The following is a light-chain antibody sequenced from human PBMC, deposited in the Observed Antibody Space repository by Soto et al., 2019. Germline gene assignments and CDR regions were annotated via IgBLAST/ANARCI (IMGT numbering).Light chain of an antibody. CDR1: QSISSW. J-gene: IGKJ2*01. Sequence: MPMTLSASTLSAALGDRFTMTCRASQSISSWLAWYQQKPGKAPKLLIYKASSLESGVPSRFSGSGSGTEFTLTISSLQPDDFATYYCQQYNSLYPLGQVTKVDIK. V-gene: IGKV1-5*03. CDR2: KAS. CDR3: QQYNSLYP.